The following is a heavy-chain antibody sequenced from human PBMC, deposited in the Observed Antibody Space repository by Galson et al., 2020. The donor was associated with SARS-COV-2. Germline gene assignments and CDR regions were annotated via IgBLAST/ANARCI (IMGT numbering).Heavy chain of an antibody. D-gene: IGHD3-10*01. CDR3: ARDVSPSGRGYYFDY. J-gene: IGHJ4*02. Sequence: ASETLSLTCAVSGYSINSGSFWGWIRQPPGKGLECIGTIYHSGYMYYNPSLKSRVTISLDTSKNQFSLKLNSVTAADTAVYYCARDVSPSGRGYYFDYWGQGSLVTVSS. V-gene: IGHV4-38-2*02. CDR2: IYHSGYM. CDR1: GYSINSGSF.